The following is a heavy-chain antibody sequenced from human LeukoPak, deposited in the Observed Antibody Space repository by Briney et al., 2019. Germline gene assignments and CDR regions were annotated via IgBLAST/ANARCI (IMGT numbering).Heavy chain of an antibody. CDR2: SVNYAGDT. J-gene: IGHJ5*01. D-gene: IGHD3-22*01. V-gene: IGHV1-18*01. CDR1: TSY. CDR3: ARDFWNFDDSRGYYRDFDS. Sequence: TSYISWVRQAPGQGREWMGWSVNYAGDTYYAQKFQGRVTVNTGTSSSTAYLALRSLRSDDTAVYYCARDFWNFDDSRGYYRDFDSWGQGTLVTVSS.